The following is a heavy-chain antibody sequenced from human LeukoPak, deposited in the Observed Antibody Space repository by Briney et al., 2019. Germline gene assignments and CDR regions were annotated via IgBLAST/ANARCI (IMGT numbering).Heavy chain of an antibody. CDR1: GFTFSSYA. Sequence: GGSLRLSCAASGFTFSSYAMHWVRQAPGKGLEHVSSISSNGGSTYYANSVKGRFTISRDNSKDTLYLQMGSLRGEDMAVYYCARGGYCSGGSCLYFYMDVWGKGTTVTVSS. CDR2: ISSNGGST. CDR3: ARGGYCSGGSCLYFYMDV. V-gene: IGHV3-64*01. J-gene: IGHJ6*03. D-gene: IGHD2-15*01.